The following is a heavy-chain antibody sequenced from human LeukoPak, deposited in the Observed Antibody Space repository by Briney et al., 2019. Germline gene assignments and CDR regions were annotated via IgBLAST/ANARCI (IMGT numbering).Heavy chain of an antibody. Sequence: GGSLRLSCAASGFTVSSNYMSWVRQAPGKGLEWVSGIYSGGTTYYADSVKGRFTISRDSSKNTLYLQMNILRAEDTAVYYCARAYSFGYDSSGYYYAYWGQGTLVTVSS. J-gene: IGHJ4*02. CDR2: IYSGGTT. D-gene: IGHD3-22*01. CDR1: GFTVSSNY. CDR3: ARAYSFGYDSSGYYYAY. V-gene: IGHV3-53*01.